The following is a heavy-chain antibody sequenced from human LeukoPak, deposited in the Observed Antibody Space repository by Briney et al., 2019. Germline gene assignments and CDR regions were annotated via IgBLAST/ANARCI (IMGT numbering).Heavy chain of an antibody. CDR1: GFTFSSYA. D-gene: IGHD1-26*01. J-gene: IGHJ4*02. CDR3: AKDLSGSYYPDY. CDR2: ISGSGGST. V-gene: IGHV3-23*01. Sequence: PGGSLRLSCAASGFTFSSYAMSWVRQAPGKGLEWVSAISGSGGSTYYADSVKGRFTISRDNSKNTLYLQMSSLRAEDTAVYYCAKDLSGSYYPDYWGQGTLVTVSS.